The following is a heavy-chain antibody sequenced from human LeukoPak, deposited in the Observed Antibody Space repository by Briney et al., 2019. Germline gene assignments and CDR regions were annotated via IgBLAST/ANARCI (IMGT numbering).Heavy chain of an antibody. J-gene: IGHJ4*02. CDR3: ARDQYSSSWSPAGY. CDR2: ITGSSTYI. D-gene: IGHD6-13*01. V-gene: IGHV3-21*01. CDR1: GFTFSSYS. Sequence: GGSLRLSCAASGFTFSSYSMNWVRQAPGKGLEWVSSITGSSTYIHYADSVKGRFTISRDNAKNSLYLQMNSLRAEDTAVYYCARDQYSSSWSPAGYWGQGTLVTVSS.